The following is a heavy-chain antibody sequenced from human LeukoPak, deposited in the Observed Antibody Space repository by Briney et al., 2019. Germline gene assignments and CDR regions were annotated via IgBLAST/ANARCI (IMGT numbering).Heavy chain of an antibody. CDR3: ARSYYYDRKSGYFDY. J-gene: IGHJ4*02. CDR2: ISYDGRNN. D-gene: IGHD3-22*01. CDR1: GFTFSSYA. Sequence: GGSLRLSCAASGFTFSSYAMRWVRQAPGKGLEWVAVISYDGRNNYYADSVKGRFTISRDNSKNTLYLQMNSLRAEDTAVYYCARSYYYDRKSGYFDYWGQGPLVTVSS. V-gene: IGHV3-30*04.